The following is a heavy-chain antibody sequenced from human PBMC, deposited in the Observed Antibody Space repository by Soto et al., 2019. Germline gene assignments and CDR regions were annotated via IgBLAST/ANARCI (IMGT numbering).Heavy chain of an antibody. V-gene: IGHV3-23*01. D-gene: IGHD3-3*01. CDR3: ASAPGRQIFGVLPDY. J-gene: IGHJ4*02. Sequence: TGGSLRPSCAASGFTFSSYAMSWVRQAPGKGLEWVSAISGSGGSTYYADSVKGRFTISRDNSKNTLYLQMNSLRAEDTAVYYCASAPGRQIFGVLPDYWGQGTLVNVS. CDR2: ISGSGGST. CDR1: GFTFSSYA.